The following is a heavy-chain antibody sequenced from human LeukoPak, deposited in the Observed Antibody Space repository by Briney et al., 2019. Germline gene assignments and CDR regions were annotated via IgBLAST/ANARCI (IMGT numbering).Heavy chain of an antibody. Sequence: SETLSLTCAVYGGSFSGYYWSWIRQPPGKGLEWIGEINHSGSTNYNPSLKSRVTISVDTSKNQFSLKLSSVTAADTAVYYCARLGYYYDSSGYNKQGLNYFDYWGQGTLVTVSS. CDR1: GGSFSGYY. J-gene: IGHJ4*02. V-gene: IGHV4-34*01. D-gene: IGHD3-22*01. CDR3: ARLGYYYDSSGYNKQGLNYFDY. CDR2: INHSGST.